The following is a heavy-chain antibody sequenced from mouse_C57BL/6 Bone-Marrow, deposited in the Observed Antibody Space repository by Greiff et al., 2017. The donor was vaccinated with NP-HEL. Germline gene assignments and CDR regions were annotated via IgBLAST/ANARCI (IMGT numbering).Heavy chain of an antibody. CDR1: GYTFTDYY. CDR3: ASYSHGHFYAIDY. V-gene: IGHV1-84*01. J-gene: IGHJ4*01. Sequence: QVQLQQSGPELVKPGASVKISCKASGYTFTDYYINWVTQRPGQGLEWIGGIYPGSGITKYNEKFKGKATLTVDTSSSTAYMQLSSLTSGDSAVYVCASYSHGHFYAIDYWGQGTSVTVSS. D-gene: IGHD2-12*01. CDR2: IYPGSGIT.